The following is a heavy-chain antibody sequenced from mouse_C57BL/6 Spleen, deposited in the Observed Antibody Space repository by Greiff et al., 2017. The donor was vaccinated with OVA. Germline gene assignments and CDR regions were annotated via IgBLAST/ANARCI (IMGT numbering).Heavy chain of an antibody. D-gene: IGHD1-1*01. Sequence: EVQLVESGGGLVKPGGSLKLSCAASGFTFSSYAMSWVRQTPEKRLEWVATISDGGSYTYYPDNVKGRFTISRDNAKNNLYLQMSHLKSEDTAMYYCAREPHPYYYGSSLSYAMDYWGQGTSVTVAS. V-gene: IGHV5-4*01. CDR2: ISDGGSYT. CDR3: AREPHPYYYGSSLSYAMDY. CDR1: GFTFSSYA. J-gene: IGHJ4*01.